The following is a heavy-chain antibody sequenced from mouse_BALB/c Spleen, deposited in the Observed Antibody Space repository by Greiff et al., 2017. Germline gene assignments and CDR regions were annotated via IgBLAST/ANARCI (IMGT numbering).Heavy chain of an antibody. CDR2: IWAGGST. V-gene: IGHV2-9*02. D-gene: IGHD5-1*01. J-gene: IGHJ4*01. CDR3: ARDLLTSYYAMDY. Sequence: VMLVESGPGLVAPSQSLSITCTVSGFSLTSYGVHWVRQPPGKGLEWLGVIWAGGSTNYNSALMSRLSISKDNSKSQVFLKMNSLQTDDTAMYYCARDLLTSYYAMDYWGQGTSVTVSS. CDR1: GFSLTSYG.